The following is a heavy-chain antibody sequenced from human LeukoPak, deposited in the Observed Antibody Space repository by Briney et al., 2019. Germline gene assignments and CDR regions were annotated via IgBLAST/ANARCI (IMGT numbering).Heavy chain of an antibody. V-gene: IGHV3-11*04. Sequence: NPGGSLRLSCAASGFIFSDYYMSWIRQAPAKGLEWVSYISSGGSTIYYADSVKGRFTISRDNAKNSLYLQMNSLRAEDTAVYYCARADRGYSYGYASGLNYWGQGTLVTVSS. CDR1: GFIFSDYY. D-gene: IGHD5-18*01. CDR2: ISSGGSTI. CDR3: ARADRGYSYGYASGLNY. J-gene: IGHJ4*02.